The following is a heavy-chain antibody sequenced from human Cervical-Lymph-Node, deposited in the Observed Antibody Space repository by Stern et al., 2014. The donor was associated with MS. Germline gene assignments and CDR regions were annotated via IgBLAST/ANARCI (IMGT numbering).Heavy chain of an antibody. CDR1: GFTFGDYA. Sequence: EVQLVESGGGLAQPGRSLRLSCTASGFTFGDYAMSWYRQAPGKGLEWIGLIRSKDCGETTQYAASVKGRCTISRDESKSIAYLQMNSLRSEDTAVYYCSRSTTPDDYWGQGTLVTVSS. CDR3: SRSTTPDDY. CDR2: IRSKDCGETT. J-gene: IGHJ4*02. D-gene: IGHD2-15*01. V-gene: IGHV3-49*03.